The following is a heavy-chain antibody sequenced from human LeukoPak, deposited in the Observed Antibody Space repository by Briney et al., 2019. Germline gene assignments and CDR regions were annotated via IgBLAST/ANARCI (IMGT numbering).Heavy chain of an antibody. CDR3: ARDGVVVGATVSVGAFDI. CDR1: GYSISSGYY. Sequence: PSETLSLTCTVSGYSISSGYYWSWIRQPAGKGLEWIGRIYTSGSTNYNPSLKSRVTMSVDTSKNQFSLKLSSVTAADTAVYYCARDGVVVGATVSVGAFDIWGQGTMVTVSS. V-gene: IGHV4-4*07. J-gene: IGHJ3*02. CDR2: IYTSGST. D-gene: IGHD1-26*01.